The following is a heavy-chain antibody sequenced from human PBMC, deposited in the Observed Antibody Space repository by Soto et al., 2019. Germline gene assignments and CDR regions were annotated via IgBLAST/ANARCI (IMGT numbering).Heavy chain of an antibody. V-gene: IGHV3-30*18. CDR1: GFTFSSYG. CDR2: ISYDGSNK. J-gene: IGHJ6*02. D-gene: IGHD3-10*01. Sequence: PGGSLRLSCAASGFTFSSYGMHWVRQAPGKGLEWVAVISYDGSNKYYADSVKGRFTISRDNSKNTLYLQMNSLRAEDTAVYYCAKDTNYYGSGSYYMRPLVYYYYGMDVWGQGTTVTVSS. CDR3: AKDTNYYGSGSYYMRPLVYYYYGMDV.